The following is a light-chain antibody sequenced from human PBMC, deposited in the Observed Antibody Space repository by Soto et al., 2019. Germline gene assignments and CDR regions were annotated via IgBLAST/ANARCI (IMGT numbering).Light chain of an antibody. CDR2: GAS. CDR1: QSVSSSY. V-gene: IGKV3-20*01. J-gene: IGKJ4*01. CDR3: QQYGSSPLT. Sequence: EIVLTQSPFTLSFSPGEIATLSCRASQSVSSSYLAWYQQKPGQAPRLLIYGASSRATGTPDRFSGSGSGTDFTLTISRLEPEDFAVYYCQQYGSSPLTFGGGTKVDIK.